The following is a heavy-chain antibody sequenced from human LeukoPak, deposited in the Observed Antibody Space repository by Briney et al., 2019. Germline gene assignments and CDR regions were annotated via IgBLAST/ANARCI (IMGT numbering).Heavy chain of an antibody. V-gene: IGHV4-61*02. CDR2: IYTSGST. CDR3: ARDTTPDYGDYGWFDP. CDR1: GGSIGSGSYY. Sequence: SQTLSLTCTVSGGSIGSGSYYWSWIRQPAGKGLEWIGRIYTSGSTNYNPSLKSRVTISVDTSKNQFSLKLSSVTAADTAVYYCARDTTPDYGDYGWFDPWGQGTLVTVSS. D-gene: IGHD4-17*01. J-gene: IGHJ5*02.